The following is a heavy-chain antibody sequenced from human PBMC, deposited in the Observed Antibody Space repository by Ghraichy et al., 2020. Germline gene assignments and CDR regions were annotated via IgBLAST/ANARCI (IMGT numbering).Heavy chain of an antibody. CDR1: GGSISSSSYY. Sequence: SETLSLTCTVSGGSISSSSYYWGWIRQPPGKGLEWIGSIYYSGSTYYNPSLKSRVTISVDTSKNQFSLKLSSVTAADTAVYYCARHLPRGGPFTIFGVVISPPINQDPSTPFDYWGQGTLVTVSS. J-gene: IGHJ4*02. D-gene: IGHD3-3*01. CDR3: ARHLPRGGPFTIFGVVISPPINQDPSTPFDY. CDR2: IYYSGST. V-gene: IGHV4-39*01.